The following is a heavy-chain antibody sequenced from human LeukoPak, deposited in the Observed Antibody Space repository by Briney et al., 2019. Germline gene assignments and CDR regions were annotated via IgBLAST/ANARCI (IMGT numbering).Heavy chain of an antibody. Sequence: SETLSLTCAVFGGSFTGNNWSWIRQPPGKGLEWIAEINHSGSISYNPSLKSRVSMSVDTSKNQFSLKLTSLTAADTALYYCARCSRERHYFYYYYHMDIWSTGTLVTVSS. J-gene: IGHJ6*03. CDR2: INHSGSI. CDR1: GGSFTGNN. D-gene: IGHD1-26*01. V-gene: IGHV4-34*01. CDR3: ARCSRERHYFYYYYHMDI.